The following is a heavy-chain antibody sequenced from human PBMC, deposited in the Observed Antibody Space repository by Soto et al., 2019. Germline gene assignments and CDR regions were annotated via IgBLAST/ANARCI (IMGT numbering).Heavy chain of an antibody. CDR3: AKHFAYGGPFDY. J-gene: IGHJ4*02. D-gene: IGHD4-17*01. Sequence: GGSLRLSCAASGFTFSNYDMSWVRQAPGKGLEWVSSISGGGFNTYYADSVKGRFTISRDNSKNTLYRQMNSLRAEDTAVYYCAKHFAYGGPFDYWGQGTLVTVSS. CDR1: GFTFSNYD. V-gene: IGHV3-23*01. CDR2: ISGGGFNT.